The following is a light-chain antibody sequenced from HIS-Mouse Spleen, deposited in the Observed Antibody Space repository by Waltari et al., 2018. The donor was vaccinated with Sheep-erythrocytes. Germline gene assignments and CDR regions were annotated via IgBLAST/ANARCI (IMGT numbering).Light chain of an antibody. V-gene: IGKV3-15*01. CDR3: QQDNNWPWT. CDR1: QSVSSN. J-gene: IGKJ1*01. CDR2: GAS. Sequence: EIVMTQSPATLSVSPGERATLSCRASQSVSSNLAWYQQKPTQAPRLLIYGASTRATGIPARFSGSGSGTEFTLTISSMQSEDFAVYYCQQDNNWPWTFGQGTKVEIK.